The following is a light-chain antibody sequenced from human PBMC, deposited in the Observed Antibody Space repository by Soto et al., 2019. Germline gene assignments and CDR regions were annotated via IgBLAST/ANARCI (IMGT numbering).Light chain of an antibody. CDR1: QSVSTY. Sequence: ETVLTQSPATLSLFPGERATLSCRASQSVSTYLAWYQQKPGQAPRLLIYDASNRATGIPARFSGSGSGTDFTLTISNLEPEDFAVYYCQQRSNWPPPITFGQGTRLEIK. CDR3: QQRSNWPPPIT. V-gene: IGKV3-11*01. J-gene: IGKJ5*01. CDR2: DAS.